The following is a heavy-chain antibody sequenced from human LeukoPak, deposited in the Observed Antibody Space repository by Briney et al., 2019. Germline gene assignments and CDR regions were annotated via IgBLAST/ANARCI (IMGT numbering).Heavy chain of an antibody. CDR3: ARVRYSSGQTYFDY. J-gene: IGHJ4*02. Sequence: ASVKVSCKASGYTFTGYYMHWVRQAPGQGLEWMGRINPNSGGTNYAQKFQGRVTMTRDTSISTAYMELSRLRSDDTAVYYCARVRYSSGQTYFDYWGQGTLVTVSS. V-gene: IGHV1-2*06. CDR1: GYTFTGYY. CDR2: INPNSGGT. D-gene: IGHD6-19*01.